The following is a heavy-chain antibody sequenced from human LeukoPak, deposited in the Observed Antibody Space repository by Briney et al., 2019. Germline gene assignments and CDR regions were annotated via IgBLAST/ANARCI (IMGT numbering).Heavy chain of an antibody. J-gene: IGHJ4*02. CDR3: AKERTQTTSFDY. Sequence: GGSLRLSCAASGFMFSTHPMNWVRQAPGKGLEWVSTISGSGGSTYYADSVKGRFTISRDKSKNTLYLQINRLRADDTAIYYCAKERTQTTSFDYWGQGTLVTVSS. D-gene: IGHD2/OR15-2a*01. CDR1: GFMFSTHP. CDR2: ISGSGGST. V-gene: IGHV3-23*01.